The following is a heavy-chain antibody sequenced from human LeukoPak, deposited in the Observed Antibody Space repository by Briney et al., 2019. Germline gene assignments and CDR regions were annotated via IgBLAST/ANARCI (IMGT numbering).Heavy chain of an antibody. J-gene: IGHJ6*03. D-gene: IGHD4-17*01. CDR1: GFTFSRYW. CDR2: IKQDGSEK. Sequence: GGSLRLSCVASGFTFSRYWMHWVRQAPGKGPEWVANIKQDGSEKYYVDSVRGRFTISRDNAKNSLYLQMNNLRAEDTAVYYCARAIGDYYYYFYMDVWGKGTTVTISS. V-gene: IGHV3-7*01. CDR3: ARAIGDYYYYFYMDV.